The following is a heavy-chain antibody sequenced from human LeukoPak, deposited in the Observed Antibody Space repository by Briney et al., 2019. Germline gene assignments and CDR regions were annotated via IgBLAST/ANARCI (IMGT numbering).Heavy chain of an antibody. Sequence: GGSLRLSCAASGFTFSSYSMNWVRQAPGKGLEWVSSISSSSSYIYYADSVKGRFTISRDNAKNSLYLQMNSLRAEDTAVYYCARDRSGSYGYWGQGTLITVSS. J-gene: IGHJ4*02. V-gene: IGHV3-21*01. D-gene: IGHD1-26*01. CDR3: ARDRSGSYGY. CDR2: ISSSSSYI. CDR1: GFTFSSYS.